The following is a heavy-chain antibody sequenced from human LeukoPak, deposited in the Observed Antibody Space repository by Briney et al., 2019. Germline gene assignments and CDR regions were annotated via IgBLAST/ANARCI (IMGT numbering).Heavy chain of an antibody. D-gene: IGHD3-22*01. V-gene: IGHV5-51*01. CDR2: IYPGDSDT. J-gene: IGHJ4*02. CDR3: ARPDFYYDSSGYYPSYFDY. CDR1: GYSFTSYW. Sequence: GESLKISCKGSGYSFTSYWIAWVRQIPGKGLGWLGIIYPGDSDTRYSPSFQGQVTISADKSISTAYLQWSSLKGSDTAMYYCARPDFYYDSSGYYPSYFDYWGQGTLVTVSS.